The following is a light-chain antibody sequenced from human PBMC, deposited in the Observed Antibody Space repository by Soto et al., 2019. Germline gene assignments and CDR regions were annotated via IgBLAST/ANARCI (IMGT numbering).Light chain of an antibody. Sequence: DIQMTQSPSAMSASVGDRVTISCRATPNINYYLAWFQQKPGKVPKRLIYSASSLQSGVPSGFSGRGSGTAFTLTISGLQPEDGAIYYCLQLNSYPLTFGGGPKVEIK. CDR1: PNINYY. CDR2: SAS. V-gene: IGKV1-17*03. CDR3: LQLNSYPLT. J-gene: IGKJ4*01.